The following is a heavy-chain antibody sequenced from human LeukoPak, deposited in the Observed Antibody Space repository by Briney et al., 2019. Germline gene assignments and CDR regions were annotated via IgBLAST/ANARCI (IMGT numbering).Heavy chain of an antibody. CDR3: ARRAGELEIIDY. CDR2: IYPGDSDT. D-gene: IGHD3-16*01. Sequence: KHGESLKISCKGSGYSFTSYWIGWVRQMPGKGLEWMGIIYPGDSDTRYNPFFQGQVTISADRSISTAYLQWSSLKASDTAMYYCARRAGELEIIDYWGQGTLVTVSS. CDR1: GYSFTSYW. J-gene: IGHJ4*02. V-gene: IGHV5-51*01.